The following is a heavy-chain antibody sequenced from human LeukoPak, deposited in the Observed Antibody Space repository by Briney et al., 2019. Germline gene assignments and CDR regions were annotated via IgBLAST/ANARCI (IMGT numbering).Heavy chain of an antibody. J-gene: IGHJ6*03. CDR3: ARDSPGRSGGSCYELCYYYYYMDV. CDR2: ISSSSSTI. CDR1: GFTFSSYS. V-gene: IGHV3-48*01. D-gene: IGHD2-15*01. Sequence: GRSLRLSCAASGFTFSSYSMNWVRQAPGKGLEWVSCISSSSSTIYYAGSVKGRFTISRDNAKNSLYLQMNSLRAEDTAVYYCARDSPGRSGGSCYELCYYYYYMDVWGKGTTVTVSS.